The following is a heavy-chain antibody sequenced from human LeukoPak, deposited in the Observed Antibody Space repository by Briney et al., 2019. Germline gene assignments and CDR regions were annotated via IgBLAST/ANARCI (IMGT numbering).Heavy chain of an antibody. Sequence: GGSLRLSCTASGFTFSHYTMNWVRQAPGKGLEWVSSISSSDSYIYYADSVKGRFTISRDNAKNSLDLQMNSLRVEDTAVYYCARDRIAVAGRKYYYYMDVWGKGTTVTVSS. V-gene: IGHV3-21*04. D-gene: IGHD6-19*01. CDR1: GFTFSHYT. CDR2: ISSSDSYI. CDR3: ARDRIAVAGRKYYYYMDV. J-gene: IGHJ6*03.